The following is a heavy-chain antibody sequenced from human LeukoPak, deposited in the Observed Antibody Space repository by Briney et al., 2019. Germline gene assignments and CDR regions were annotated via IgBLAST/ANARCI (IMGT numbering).Heavy chain of an antibody. D-gene: IGHD3-9*01. V-gene: IGHV4-61*01. J-gene: IGHJ5*02. CDR3: ARYLPGYDILTGRNHGDNWFDP. CDR2: IYYSGST. CDR1: GGSVSSGSYY. Sequence: SETLSLTCTVSGGSVSSGSYYWSWIRQPPGKGLEWIGYIYYSGSTNYNPSLKSRVTISVDTSKNQFSLKLSSVTAADTAVYYCARYLPGYDILTGRNHGDNWFDPWGQGTLVTVSS.